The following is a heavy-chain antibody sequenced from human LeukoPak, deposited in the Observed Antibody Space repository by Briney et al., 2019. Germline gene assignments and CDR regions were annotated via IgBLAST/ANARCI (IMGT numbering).Heavy chain of an antibody. V-gene: IGHV4-59*01. J-gene: IGHJ4*02. Sequence: SETLSLTCTVSGGSISSYSWSWIRQPPGKGLEWIGYIYYSGTTNHNPSLKSRVTISVDTSKNQFSLKLSPVIAADTAVYYCARVGVDYSGNIIKYYFDYWGQGTLVTVSS. CDR3: ARVGVDYSGNIIKYYFDY. CDR1: GGSISSYS. CDR2: IYYSGTT. D-gene: IGHD4-23*01.